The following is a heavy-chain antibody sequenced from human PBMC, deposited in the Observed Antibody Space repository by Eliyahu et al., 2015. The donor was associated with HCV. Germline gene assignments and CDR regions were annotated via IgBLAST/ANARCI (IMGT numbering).Heavy chain of an antibody. V-gene: IGHV4-39*01. CDR2: IYYSGST. Sequence: QLRLQESGPGLVKPSETLSLTCTVXGXSISSSSYYWGWIRQPPGKGLXWIGSIYYSGSTYYNPSLKSRVTISVDTSKNQFSLKLSSVTAADTAVYYCASPKEAPHSGSYYFDYWSQGTLVTVSS. CDR3: ASPKEAPHSGSYYFDY. D-gene: IGHD1-26*01. CDR1: GXSISSSSYY. J-gene: IGHJ4*02.